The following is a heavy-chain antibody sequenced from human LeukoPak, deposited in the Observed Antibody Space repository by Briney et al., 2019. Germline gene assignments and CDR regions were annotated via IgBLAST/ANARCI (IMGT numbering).Heavy chain of an antibody. J-gene: IGHJ4*02. CDR1: GFTFGSYA. Sequence: PGGSLRLSCAASGFTFGSYAMSWVRQAPGKGLEWVSAISGSGGSTYYADSVKSRFTISRDNSKNTLYLQMNSLRAEDTAVYYCANVVDYLFDYWGQGTLVTVSS. CDR2: ISGSGGST. V-gene: IGHV3-23*01. CDR3: ANVVDYLFDY. D-gene: IGHD2-15*01.